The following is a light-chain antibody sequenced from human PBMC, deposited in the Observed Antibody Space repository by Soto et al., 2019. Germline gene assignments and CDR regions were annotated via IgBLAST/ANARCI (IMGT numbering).Light chain of an antibody. Sequence: QPVLTQSPSASASRGASVKLTCTLSSGHSSYAIAWHQQQPEKGPRYLMKLNSDGSHSKGDGIPDRFSGSSSGAERYLTISSLQSEDEADYYCQTWGTGPFVFGTGTNLTVL. J-gene: IGLJ1*01. V-gene: IGLV4-69*01. CDR2: LNSDGSH. CDR3: QTWGTGPFV. CDR1: SGHSSYA.